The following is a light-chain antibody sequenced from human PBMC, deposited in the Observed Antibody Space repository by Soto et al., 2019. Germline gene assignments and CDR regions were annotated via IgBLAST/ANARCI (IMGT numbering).Light chain of an antibody. CDR1: SSDIGSNT. CDR3: ASWDDSLNGWV. J-gene: IGLJ3*02. Sequence: QSLLTQPPSASGTPGQRVAISCSGSSSDIGSNTVNWYQHLPGTAPQLLMYSDNQRPSGVPDRFSGSKSGTSASLAISGLQSEDEGDYYCASWDDSLNGWVFGGGTKLTVL. V-gene: IGLV1-44*01. CDR2: SDN.